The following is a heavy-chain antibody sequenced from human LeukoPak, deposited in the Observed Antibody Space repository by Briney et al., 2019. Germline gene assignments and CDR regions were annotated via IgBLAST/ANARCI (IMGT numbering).Heavy chain of an antibody. CDR2: VYYSGTT. D-gene: IGHD6-19*01. Sequence: SETLSLTCSVSGDSIALSFYYWAWIRQPPGKALEWIGSVYYSGTTAYNSSLKSRVTISVDMSKEQFSLRLGSVTAADTARYYCARGTLYRGWSYYLDFWGQGSQVTVSS. CDR1: GDSIALSFYY. CDR3: ARGTLYRGWSYYLDF. V-gene: IGHV4-39*07. J-gene: IGHJ4*02.